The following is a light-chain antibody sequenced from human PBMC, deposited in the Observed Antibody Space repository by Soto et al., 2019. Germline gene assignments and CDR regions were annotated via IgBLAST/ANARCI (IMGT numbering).Light chain of an antibody. CDR3: GTWDSSLSAGGV. CDR2: DNN. CDR1: SSNIGNNY. Sequence: QSVLTQPPSVSAAPGQTVTISCSGSSSNIGNNYVSWYQQLPGTAPKLLIYDNNKRPSGIPDRFSGSKSGTSATLGITGLQTGDDADYYCGTWDSSLSAGGVFGGGTKLTVL. J-gene: IGLJ3*02. V-gene: IGLV1-51*01.